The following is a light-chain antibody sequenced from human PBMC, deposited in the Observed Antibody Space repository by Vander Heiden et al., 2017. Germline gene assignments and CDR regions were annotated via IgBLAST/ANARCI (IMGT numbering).Light chain of an antibody. V-gene: IGKV3-20*01. CDR2: GAS. J-gene: IGKJ1*01. Sequence: EIVLTQSPGTLSLSPGERATLSCRASQSVSSSYLAWCQQKPGQTPRLLIYGASIRATGIPDRFSGGGSGTDFTLTISRLEPEDFAVYYCQQYDSSPRWTFGQGTKVEIK. CDR3: QQYDSSPRWT. CDR1: QSVSSSY.